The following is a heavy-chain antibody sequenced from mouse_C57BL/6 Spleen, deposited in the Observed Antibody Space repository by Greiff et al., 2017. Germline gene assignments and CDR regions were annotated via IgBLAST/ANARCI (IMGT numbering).Heavy chain of an antibody. V-gene: IGHV8-12*01. Sequence: QVQLKESGPGILQSSQTLSLTCSFSGFSLSTSGMGVSWIRQPSGKGLEWLAHIYWDDDKRYNPSLKSRLTISKDTSRNQVFLKITSVDTADTSTYYCARSPSYYYGSSYDWYFDVWGTGTTVTVSS. CDR1: GFSLSTSGMG. D-gene: IGHD1-1*01. J-gene: IGHJ1*03. CDR2: IYWDDDK. CDR3: ARSPSYYYGSSYDWYFDV.